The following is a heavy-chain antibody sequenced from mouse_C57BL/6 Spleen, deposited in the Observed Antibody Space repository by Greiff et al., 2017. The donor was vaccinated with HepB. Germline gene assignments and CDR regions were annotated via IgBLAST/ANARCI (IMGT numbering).Heavy chain of an antibody. D-gene: IGHD1-1*01. Sequence: QVQLQQPGAELVKAGASVKMSCKASGYTFTSYWMHWVKQRLGQGLEWFAETNPTNGRTYYNEKFKSKATLTVDKSSSTAYMLLSGPTFEDSAVYYCARIKKIVATYFDYLCQVPILKVSS. CDR2: TNPTNGRT. CDR3: ARIKKIVATYFDY. V-gene: IGHV1S81*02. CDR1: GYTFTSYW. J-gene: IGHJ2*01.